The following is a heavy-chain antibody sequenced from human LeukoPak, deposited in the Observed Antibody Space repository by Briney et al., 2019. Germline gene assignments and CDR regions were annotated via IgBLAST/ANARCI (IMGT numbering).Heavy chain of an antibody. CDR3: ARDTAPNLLWFGELSY. CDR1: GFTFSSYG. D-gene: IGHD3-10*01. J-gene: IGHJ4*02. V-gene: IGHV3-30*03. Sequence: PGGSLRLSCAASGFTFSSYGMHWVRQAPGKGLEWVAVISYDGSNKYYADSVKGRFTISRDNSKNTLYLQMNSLRAEDTAVYYCARDTAPNLLWFGELSYWGQGTLVTVSS. CDR2: ISYDGSNK.